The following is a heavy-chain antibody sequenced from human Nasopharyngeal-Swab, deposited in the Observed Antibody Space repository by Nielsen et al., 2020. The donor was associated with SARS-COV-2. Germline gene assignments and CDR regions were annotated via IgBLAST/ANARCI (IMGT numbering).Heavy chain of an antibody. V-gene: IGHV3-30*04. CDR1: GFTFSSYA. J-gene: IGHJ6*02. CDR3: ARDLIGTLLYGMDV. CDR2: ISYDGSNK. D-gene: IGHD3-10*01. Sequence: LSLTCAASGFTFSSYAMHWVRQAPGKGLEWVAVISYDGSNKYYADSVKGRFTISRDNSKNTLYLQMNNLRAEDTAVYYCARDLIGTLLYGMDVWGQGTTVTVSS.